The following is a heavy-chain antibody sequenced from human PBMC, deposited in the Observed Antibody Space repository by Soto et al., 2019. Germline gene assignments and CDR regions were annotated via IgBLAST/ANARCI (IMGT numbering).Heavy chain of an antibody. CDR2: IYPGDSDT. Sequence: GESLKISCKGSGYSFTSYWIGWVRQMPGKGLEWMGIIYPGDSDTRYSPSFQGQVTISADKSISTAYLQWSSLKASDTAMYYCARFRAAGSWYYYRMDVWGQGTTVTVSS. CDR3: ARFRAAGSWYYYRMDV. CDR1: GYSFTSYW. V-gene: IGHV5-51*01. D-gene: IGHD6-13*01. J-gene: IGHJ6*02.